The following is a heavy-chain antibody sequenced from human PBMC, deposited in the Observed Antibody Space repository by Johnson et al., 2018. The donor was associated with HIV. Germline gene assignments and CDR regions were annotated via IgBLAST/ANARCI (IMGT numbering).Heavy chain of an antibody. D-gene: IGHD3-22*01. V-gene: IGHV3-30*14. Sequence: QVQLVESGGGVVQPGRSLRLSCAASGFTFSNYAMHWVRQAPGKGLEWVAVISYDGSNKYYADSVKGRFTISRDNSKNTLYLQMNSLRAEDTAVYYCASHYYDSSGYYFDAFDIWGQGTMVTVSS. CDR1: GFTFSNYA. CDR2: ISYDGSNK. J-gene: IGHJ3*02. CDR3: ASHYYDSSGYYFDAFDI.